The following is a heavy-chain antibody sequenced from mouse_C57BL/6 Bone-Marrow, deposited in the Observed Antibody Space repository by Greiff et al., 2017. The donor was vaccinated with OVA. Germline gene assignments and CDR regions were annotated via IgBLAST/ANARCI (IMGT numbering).Heavy chain of an antibody. CDR1: GYAFTNYL. CDR3: ARSPPTGWEAMDY. V-gene: IGHV1-54*01. CDR2: INPGSGGT. Sequence: QVQLQQSGAELVRPGTSVKVSCKASGYAFTNYLIEWVKQRPGQGLEWIGVINPGSGGTNYNEKFKGKATLTADKSSSTAYMQLSSLTSEDSAVYLCARSPPTGWEAMDYWGQGTSVTVSS. J-gene: IGHJ4*01. D-gene: IGHD1-1*01.